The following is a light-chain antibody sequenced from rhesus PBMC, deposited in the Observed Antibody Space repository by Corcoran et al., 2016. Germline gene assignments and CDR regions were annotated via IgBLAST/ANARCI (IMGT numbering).Light chain of an antibody. CDR3: QHGYGTPYS. V-gene: IGKV1-74*01. CDR2: KAS. J-gene: IGKJ2*01. Sequence: DIQMTQSPSSLSASVGDRVTITCRASENVNNYLNWYQQKPGKAPKLLIYKASILQSGVPSRFSGGGTWTDYTFTISSLQPEDVATYYCQHGYGTPYSFGQGTKVEIK. CDR1: ENVNNY.